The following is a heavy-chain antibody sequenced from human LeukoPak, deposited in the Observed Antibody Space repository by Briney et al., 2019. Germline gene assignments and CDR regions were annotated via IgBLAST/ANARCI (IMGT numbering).Heavy chain of an antibody. Sequence: GASLRLSCTASGFTFSNYAMHWVRQPQGKGLEWAASKSNKGASTNYADSVKGRFTISRDNAALHLQMSRLRADDSAMYFCAKVGCVGTSCFSLTLRAHYYFYYMDVWGKGTAVTVSS. D-gene: IGHD2-15*01. V-gene: IGHV3-23*01. CDR2: KSNKGAST. CDR1: GFTFSNYA. CDR3: AKVGCVGTSCFSLTLRAHYYFYYMDV. J-gene: IGHJ6*03.